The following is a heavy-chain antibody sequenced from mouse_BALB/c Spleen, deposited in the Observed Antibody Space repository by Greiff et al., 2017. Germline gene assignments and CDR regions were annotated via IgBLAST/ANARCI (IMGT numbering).Heavy chain of an antibody. CDR3: ARSPYFDV. J-gene: IGHJ1*01. V-gene: IGHV1-7*01. D-gene: IGHD1-3*01. Sequence: VKLVESGAELAKPGASVKMSCKASGYTFTSYWMHWVKQRPGQGLEWIGYINPSTGYTEYNQKFKDKAALTADKSSSTAYMQLSSLTSEDSAVYYCARSPYFDVWGAGTTVTVSS. CDR1: GYTFTSYW. CDR2: INPSTGYT.